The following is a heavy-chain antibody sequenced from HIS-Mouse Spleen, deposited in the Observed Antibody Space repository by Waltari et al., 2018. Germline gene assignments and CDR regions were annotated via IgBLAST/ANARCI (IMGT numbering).Heavy chain of an antibody. J-gene: IGHJ3*02. V-gene: IGHV4-59*08. CDR1: GGSISSYY. CDR2: IYYSRST. Sequence: QVQLQESGPGLVKPSETLSLTCTVSGGSISSYYWSWIRQPPGKGLEWIGYIYYSRSTNSNPSLKSRVTISVDTSKNQFSLKLSSVTAADTAVYYCARLAGGGGDIWGQGTMVTVSS. CDR3: ARLAGGGGDI.